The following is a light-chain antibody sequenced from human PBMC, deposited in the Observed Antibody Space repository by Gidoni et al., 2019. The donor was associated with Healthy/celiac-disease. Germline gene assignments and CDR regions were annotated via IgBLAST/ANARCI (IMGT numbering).Light chain of an antibody. CDR3: QHLET. CDR1: QSISSW. Sequence: DIQITQSPSTLSASVGDRVTIPCRASQSISSWLAWYQQKPGKAPKLLIYKASSLASGVPSRFSGSGSGTEFTLTISSLRPDDFATYYCQHLETFGQGTKVEIK. J-gene: IGKJ1*01. CDR2: KAS. V-gene: IGKV1-5*03.